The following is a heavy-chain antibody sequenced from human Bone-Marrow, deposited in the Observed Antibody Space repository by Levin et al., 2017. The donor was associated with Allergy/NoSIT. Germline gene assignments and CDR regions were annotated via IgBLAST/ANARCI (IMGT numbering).Heavy chain of an antibody. J-gene: IGHJ5*02. CDR3: VRDNYYGSGDNWFDP. CDR1: GGSISSYY. D-gene: IGHD3-10*01. CDR2: ISYSGNT. V-gene: IGHV4-59*01. Sequence: SSETLSLTCTVSGGSISSYYWSWIRQPPGKGLEWIGYISYSGNTKYNPSLKSRVTISLDTSKNQFSLQLSSVTAADTAMYYCVRDNYYGSGDNWFDPWGQGTLVTVSS.